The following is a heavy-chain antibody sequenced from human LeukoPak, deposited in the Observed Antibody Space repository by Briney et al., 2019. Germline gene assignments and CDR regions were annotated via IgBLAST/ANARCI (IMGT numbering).Heavy chain of an antibody. D-gene: IGHD3-22*01. Sequence: GGSLRLSCAASGFTFSSSWMTWVRQAPGKGLEWVANIKKHRSDKNYVDSVKGRFTISRDNAKNSLFLQMNSLRAEDTAVYYCARGGGNDYDTSGYYYLAAYWGQGTLVTVSS. CDR1: GFTFSSSW. V-gene: IGHV3-7*01. CDR2: IKKHRSDK. CDR3: ARGGGNDYDTSGYYYLAAY. J-gene: IGHJ4*02.